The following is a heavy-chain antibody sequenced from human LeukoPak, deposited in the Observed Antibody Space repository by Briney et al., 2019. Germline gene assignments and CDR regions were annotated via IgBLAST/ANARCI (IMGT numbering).Heavy chain of an antibody. CDR2: ISSSGSTI. V-gene: IGHV3-11*04. J-gene: IGHJ4*02. CDR3: ARYKIAAAGISFDY. D-gene: IGHD6-13*01. Sequence: GGSLRLSCAASGFTFSNAWMSWVRQAPGKGLEWVSYISSSGSTIYYADSVKGRFTISRDNAKNSLYLQMNSLRAEDTAVYYCARYKIAAAGISFDYWGQGTLVTVSS. CDR1: GFTFSNAW.